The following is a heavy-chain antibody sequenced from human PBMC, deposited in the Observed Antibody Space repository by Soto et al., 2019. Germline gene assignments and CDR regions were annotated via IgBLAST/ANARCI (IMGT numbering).Heavy chain of an antibody. CDR3: ARRDYSGSYYYFDY. J-gene: IGHJ4*02. Sequence: QNFQGRVTITADESTSTAYMELSSLRSEDTAVYYCARRDYSGSYYYFDYWGQGTLVTVSS. D-gene: IGHD1-26*01. V-gene: IGHV1-69*01.